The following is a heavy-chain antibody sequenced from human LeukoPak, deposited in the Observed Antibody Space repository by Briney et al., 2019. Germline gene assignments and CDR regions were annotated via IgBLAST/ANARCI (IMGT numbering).Heavy chain of an antibody. V-gene: IGHV4-59*01. CDR3: ARDGGWYYFDY. Sequence: SEALSLTCTVSGGSISSYYWSWIRQPPGKGLEWIGYIYYSGSTNYNPSLKSRVTISVDTSKNQFSLKLSSVTAADTAVYYCARDGGWYYFDYWGQGTLVTVSS. D-gene: IGHD6-19*01. CDR2: IYYSGST. CDR1: GGSISSYY. J-gene: IGHJ4*02.